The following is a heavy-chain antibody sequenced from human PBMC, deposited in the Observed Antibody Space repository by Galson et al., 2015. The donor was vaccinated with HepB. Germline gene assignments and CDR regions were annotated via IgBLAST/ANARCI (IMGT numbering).Heavy chain of an antibody. CDR2: LYAGGST. CDR1: GFNVSSNY. D-gene: IGHD1-26*01. CDR3: ARAGIVGARGALNL. V-gene: IGHV3-53*01. Sequence: LRLSCAASGFNVSSNYMRWVRRSPGRGLEWVSLLYAGGSTYYADSVKGRFTISSDNSKNILYLQMNSLRVEDTAVYYCARAGIVGARGALNLWGQGTMVIVSS. J-gene: IGHJ3*01.